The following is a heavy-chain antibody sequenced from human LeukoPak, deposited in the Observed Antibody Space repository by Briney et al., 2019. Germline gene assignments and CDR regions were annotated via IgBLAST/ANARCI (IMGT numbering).Heavy chain of an antibody. CDR2: INHSGST. CDR1: GGSFSGYY. J-gene: IGHJ4*02. Sequence: SETLSLTCAVYGGSFSGYYWSWIRQPPGKGLEWIGEINHSGSTNYNPPLKSRVTISVDTSKNQFSLKLSSVTAADTAVYYCARARYDFWSGYKGELDYWGQGTLVTVSS. D-gene: IGHD3-3*01. V-gene: IGHV4-34*01. CDR3: ARARYDFWSGYKGELDY.